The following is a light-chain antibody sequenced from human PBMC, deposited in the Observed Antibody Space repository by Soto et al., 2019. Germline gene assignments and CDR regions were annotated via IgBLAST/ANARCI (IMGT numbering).Light chain of an antibody. CDR1: QGISNY. Sequence: DIQMTQSPSSLSASVGDRVTITCRASQGISNYLAWYQQKPGKVPKLLIYAASTLQSGVPSRFSGSGSGTDFALTISRLETDDSAVYYCQQYGGSPFTFGPGTKVDIK. V-gene: IGKV1-27*01. CDR2: AAS. J-gene: IGKJ3*01. CDR3: QQYGGSPFT.